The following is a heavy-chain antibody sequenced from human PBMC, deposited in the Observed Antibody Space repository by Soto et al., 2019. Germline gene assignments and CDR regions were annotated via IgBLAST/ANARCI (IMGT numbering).Heavy chain of an antibody. Sequence: QITLKESGPTLVKPTQTLTLTCICSGFSLSTHGGGVSWIRLTPGQAQEWLALIYWDDDKYYIASLKSRLSITKETSKNQLVLTMTNMDPGDTATDYCSHAGGNSVNFDYRGQGTLVTVST. J-gene: IGHJ4*02. CDR3: SHAGGNSVNFDY. V-gene: IGHV2-5*02. CDR2: IYWDDDK. D-gene: IGHD2-21*02. CDR1: GFSLSTHGGG.